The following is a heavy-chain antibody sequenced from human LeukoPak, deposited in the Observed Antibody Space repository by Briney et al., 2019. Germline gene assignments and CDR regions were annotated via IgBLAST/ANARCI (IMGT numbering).Heavy chain of an antibody. J-gene: IGHJ4*02. D-gene: IGHD2-2*03. CDR3: AKEVDIVVVPAAMLDY. Sequence: GGSLRLSCVASAFTVSTNYMIWVRQAPGKGLEWVSLIYGDGSTYYADSVKGRVTISRDNSKNTVFLQMNSLRAEDTAVYYCAKEVDIVVVPAAMLDYWGQGTLVTVSS. CDR2: IYGDGST. CDR1: AFTVSTNY. V-gene: IGHV3-66*01.